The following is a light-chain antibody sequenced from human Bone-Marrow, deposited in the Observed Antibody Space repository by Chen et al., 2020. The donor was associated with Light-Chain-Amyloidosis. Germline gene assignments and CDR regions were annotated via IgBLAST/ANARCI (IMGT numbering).Light chain of an antibody. V-gene: IGKV3-20*01. Sequence: EVVLTQSPGTLSLSPGEGATLSCRASRRVSSNHLAWYQHKPGQAPRLLIHDASTRATGIPDRFSGSGSRTDFNLSISRVEPEDFAVYYCHQYSSSLPWTVGQGTKVEIK. CDR2: DAS. CDR1: RRVSSNH. CDR3: HQYSSSLPWT. J-gene: IGKJ1*01.